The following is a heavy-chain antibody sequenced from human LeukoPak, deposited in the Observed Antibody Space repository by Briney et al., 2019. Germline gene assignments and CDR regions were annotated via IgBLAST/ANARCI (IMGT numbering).Heavy chain of an antibody. CDR2: LSYDANE. J-gene: IGHJ5*02. CDR1: GFTFSSYA. CDR3: AREYYDILTGSFDP. D-gene: IGHD3-9*01. Sequence: PGGSLRLSCAASGFTFSSYAMHWVRQAPGKGLDLEWVTVLSYDANEYYADSVKGRFTISRDNSKNTLYLQMNSLRAEDTAVYYCAREYYDILTGSFDPWGQGTLVTVSS. V-gene: IGHV3-30-3*01.